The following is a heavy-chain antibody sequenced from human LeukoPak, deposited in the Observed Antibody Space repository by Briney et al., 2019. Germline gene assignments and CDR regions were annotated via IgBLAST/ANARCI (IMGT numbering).Heavy chain of an antibody. CDR2: IYTRGST. V-gene: IGHV4-4*07. Sequence: SETLSLTCTVSGGSINNYYWSWIRQPAGKGLEWIGRIYTRGSTNYNPSLKSRVTMSVDTSKNQFSLKPSSVTAADTAVYYCARGRYCSADICSGGDAFDIWGQGTMVSVSS. J-gene: IGHJ3*02. D-gene: IGHD2-15*01. CDR1: GGSINNYY. CDR3: ARGRYCSADICSGGDAFDI.